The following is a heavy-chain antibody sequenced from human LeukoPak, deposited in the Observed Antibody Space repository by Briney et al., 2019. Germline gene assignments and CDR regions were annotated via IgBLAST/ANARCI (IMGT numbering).Heavy chain of an antibody. V-gene: IGHV1-24*01. CDR2: FDPEDGET. Sequence: ASVKVSCKVSGYTLTELSMHWVRQAPGKGLEWMGGFDPEDGETIYAQKFQGRVTMTEDTSTDTAYMELRSLRSEEPAVYFCVRPDFDYWGQGTLVTVSS. J-gene: IGHJ4*02. CDR3: VRPDFDY. D-gene: IGHD3-10*01. CDR1: GYTLTELS.